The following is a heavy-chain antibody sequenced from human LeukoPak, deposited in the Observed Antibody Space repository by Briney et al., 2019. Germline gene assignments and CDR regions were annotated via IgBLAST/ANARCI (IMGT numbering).Heavy chain of an antibody. Sequence: SETLSLTCTVSGGSISSYYWSWIRQPPGKGLEWIGYIYYSGGTNYNPSLKSRVTISVDTSKNQFSLKLSSVTAADTAVYYCARSDRGLLEWSYWGQGTLVTVSS. V-gene: IGHV4-59*08. J-gene: IGHJ4*02. CDR2: IYYSGGT. CDR3: ARSDRGLLEWSY. CDR1: GGSISSYY. D-gene: IGHD3-3*01.